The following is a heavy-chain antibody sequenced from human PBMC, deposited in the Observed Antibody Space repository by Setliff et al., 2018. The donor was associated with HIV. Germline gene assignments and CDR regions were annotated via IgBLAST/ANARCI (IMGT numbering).Heavy chain of an antibody. J-gene: IGHJ6*04. D-gene: IGHD3-16*01. V-gene: IGHV4-61*09. Sequence: PSETLSLTCTVSGDSISSYNYYWSWIRQPAGKGLEWIGHIYTSGSTNYNPSLKSRVTISVDTSKNQFSLKLTSVTAADTATYYCARGLSVYSYANIYYSHGMDVWGKGTTVTVSS. CDR1: GDSISSYNYY. CDR3: ARGLSVYSYANIYYSHGMDV. CDR2: IYTSGST.